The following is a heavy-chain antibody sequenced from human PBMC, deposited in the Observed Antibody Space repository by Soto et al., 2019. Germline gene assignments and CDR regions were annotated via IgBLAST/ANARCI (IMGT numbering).Heavy chain of an antibody. V-gene: IGHV4-31*03. Sequence: QVQLQESGPGLVKPSQTLSLTCTVSGGSISSGGYYWSWIRQHPGKGLEWIGYIYYSGSTYYNPSLKSRVTISVDTSKNQFSLKLSSVTAADTAVYYCARDPILEMATPEFYFDLWGRGTLVTVSS. CDR3: ARDPILEMATPEFYFDL. CDR1: GGSISSGGYY. D-gene: IGHD5-12*01. J-gene: IGHJ2*01. CDR2: IYYSGST.